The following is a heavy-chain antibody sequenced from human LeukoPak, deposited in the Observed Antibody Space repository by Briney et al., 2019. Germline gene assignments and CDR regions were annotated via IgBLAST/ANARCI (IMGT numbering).Heavy chain of an antibody. J-gene: IGHJ4*02. CDR2: IYYSGST. CDR1: GGSISSYY. D-gene: IGHD6-19*01. Sequence: SETLSLTCTVSGGSISSYYWSWIRQPPGKGLEWVGYIYYSGSTNYNPSPKSRVTISVDTSKNQFSLKLSSVTAADTAVYYCARDIGSGWHRGYFDYWGQETLVTVS. CDR3: ARDIGSGWHRGYFDY. V-gene: IGHV4-59*01.